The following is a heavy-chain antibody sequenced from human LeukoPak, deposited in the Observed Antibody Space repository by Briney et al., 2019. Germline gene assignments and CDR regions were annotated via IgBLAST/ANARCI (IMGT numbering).Heavy chain of an antibody. CDR2: IIPIFGTA. CDR3: ARDLRDPTAVYGMDV. D-gene: IGHD4-11*01. Sequence: SVKVSCKASGGTFSSYAISWVRQAPGQGLEWMGGIIPIFGTANYAQKFQGRVTITTDESTSTAYMELSSLRSEDTAVYYCARDLRDPTAVYGMDVWGQGTTVTVSS. J-gene: IGHJ6*02. CDR1: GGTFSSYA. V-gene: IGHV1-69*05.